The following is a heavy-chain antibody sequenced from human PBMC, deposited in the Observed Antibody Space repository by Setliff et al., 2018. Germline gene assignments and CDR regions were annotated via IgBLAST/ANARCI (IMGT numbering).Heavy chain of an antibody. CDR2: IGHTGSI. Sequence: PSETLSLTCTVSGYSISSGYIWGWIRQPPGKGLEWVGNIGHTGSINYNPSLKSRVTISMDTSKNQFSLRVSSVTAADTAVYDCARTGSARWYVPDYWGQGTLVTVSS. V-gene: IGHV4-38-2*02. CDR1: GYSISSGYI. D-gene: IGHD2-2*01. J-gene: IGHJ4*02. CDR3: ARTGSARWYVPDY.